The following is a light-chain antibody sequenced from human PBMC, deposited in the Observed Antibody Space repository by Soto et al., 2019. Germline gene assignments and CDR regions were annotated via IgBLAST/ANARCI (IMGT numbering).Light chain of an antibody. CDR2: DVS. CDR1: SSDVGGYNY. Sequence: QSVLTQPASVSGSPGQSITISCTGTSSDVGGYNYVSWYQHHPGKAPKLMIFDVSNRPSGVSNRFSGSKSANTASLTISGLQAEDEADYSCSSYTSSSPPYVFGTGTKVTVL. V-gene: IGLV2-14*03. CDR3: SSYTSSSPPYV. J-gene: IGLJ1*01.